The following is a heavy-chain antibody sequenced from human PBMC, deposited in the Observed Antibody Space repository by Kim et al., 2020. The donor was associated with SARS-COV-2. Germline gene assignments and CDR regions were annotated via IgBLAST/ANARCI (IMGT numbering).Heavy chain of an antibody. Sequence: SETLSLTCAVYGGSFSGYYWSWIRQPPGKGLEWIGKINHSGSTNYNPSLKSRVTISVDTSKNQFSLKLSSVTAADAAVYYCARGLWFGELWGQGTLVTVSS. CDR1: GGSFSGYY. CDR3: ARGLWFGEL. D-gene: IGHD3-10*01. V-gene: IGHV4-34*01. CDR2: INHSGST. J-gene: IGHJ4*02.